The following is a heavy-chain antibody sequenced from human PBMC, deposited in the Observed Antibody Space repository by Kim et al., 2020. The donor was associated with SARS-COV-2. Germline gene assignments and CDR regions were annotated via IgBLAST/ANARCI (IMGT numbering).Heavy chain of an antibody. D-gene: IGHD6-19*01. Sequence: GGSLRLSCAASGFTFSTYTMSWVRQAPGKGLEWVSGVVGVDNTFYADSVKGRFTISRDNSKSTLYLQMSSLRAEDTAIYFCAKDRIPDGQWDFDFWGQGTLVTVSS. CDR2: VVGVDNT. CDR1: GFTFSTYT. J-gene: IGHJ4*02. V-gene: IGHV3-23*01. CDR3: AKDRIPDGQWDFDF.